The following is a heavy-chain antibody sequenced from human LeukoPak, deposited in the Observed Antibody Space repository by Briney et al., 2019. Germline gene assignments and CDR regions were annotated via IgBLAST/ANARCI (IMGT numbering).Heavy chain of an antibody. J-gene: IGHJ4*02. V-gene: IGHV3-23*01. CDR1: GFTFSSYA. CDR2: ISGSGGST. Sequence: GGSLRLSRAASGFTFSSYAMSWVRQAPGKGVEWVSAISGSGGSTYYAHSVKGRFTISRDNSKNTLYLQMNSLRAEDTAVYYCARVVVAATQHFDYWGQGTLVTVSS. D-gene: IGHD2-15*01. CDR3: ARVVVAATQHFDY.